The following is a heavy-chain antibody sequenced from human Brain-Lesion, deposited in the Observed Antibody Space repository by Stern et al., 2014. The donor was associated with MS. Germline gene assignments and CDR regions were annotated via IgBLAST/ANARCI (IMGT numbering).Heavy chain of an antibody. Sequence: MQLVESGAEVKKPGASVKVSCKVSGYTLTELSMHWVRQAPRKGLEWVGGFDPEDGETIYAQKFQGRVTMTEDTSTDTAYMELSSLRSEDTAVYYCATLSPGAGGNYYRHFDYWGQGTLVTVSS. J-gene: IGHJ4*02. CDR2: FDPEDGET. D-gene: IGHD1-26*01. CDR1: GYTLTELS. CDR3: ATLSPGAGGNYYRHFDY. V-gene: IGHV1-24*01.